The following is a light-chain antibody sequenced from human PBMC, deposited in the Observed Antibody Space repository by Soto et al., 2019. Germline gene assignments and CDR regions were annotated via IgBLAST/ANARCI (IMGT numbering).Light chain of an antibody. CDR1: DSNIGSKY. V-gene: IGLV1-47*01. J-gene: IGLJ2*01. CDR2: RNN. Sequence: QSVLTQPPSASGTPGQRVTISCTGSDSNIGSKYVYCYQQVPGTAHKLLIYRNNQRASGVPDRFSGSKSGTSASLAISGLRSEDEDDYYCAAWDGSRRVVFGGGTKLTVL. CDR3: AAWDGSRRVV.